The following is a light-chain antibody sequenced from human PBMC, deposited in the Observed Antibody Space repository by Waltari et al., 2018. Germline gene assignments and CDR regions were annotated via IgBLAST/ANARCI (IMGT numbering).Light chain of an antibody. CDR1: SSNNGNNA. CDR2: YDD. CDR3: AAWDDSLNGVV. J-gene: IGLJ2*01. Sequence: QSVLTQPPSVSEAPRQRVTISCSGSSSNNGNNAVHWYQQLPGKAPKLLIYYDDLLPSGVSDRFSGSKSGTSASLAISGLQSEDEADYYCAAWDDSLNGVVFGGGTKLTVL. V-gene: IGLV1-36*01.